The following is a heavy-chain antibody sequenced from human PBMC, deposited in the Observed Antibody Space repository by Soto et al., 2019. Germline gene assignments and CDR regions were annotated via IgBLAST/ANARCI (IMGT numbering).Heavy chain of an antibody. V-gene: IGHV4-4*02. Sequence: QVQPQESGPGLVKPSGTLSLTCGVFGGSISNSNWWTWVRQPPGKGLEWIGEIYHSGSTNYNSSLMSRVTISLDKVNNQFSLKLTSVTAADTAVYYCAHRPIVGAAIWGQGTLVTVSS. CDR1: GGSISNSNW. CDR2: IYHSGST. D-gene: IGHD1-26*01. J-gene: IGHJ4*02. CDR3: AHRPIVGAAI.